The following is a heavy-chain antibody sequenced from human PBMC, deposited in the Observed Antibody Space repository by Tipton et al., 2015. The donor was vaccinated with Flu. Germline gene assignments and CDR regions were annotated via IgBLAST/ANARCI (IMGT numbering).Heavy chain of an antibody. D-gene: IGHD3-22*01. Sequence: TLSLTCTVSGDSISSSSYYWGWIRQPPGKGLEWIGSIYYSGSTYYNPSLKSRVTISVDTSKNQFSLKLSSVTAADTAVYYCARRYYYDSSGYDYWGQGTLVTVSS. CDR3: ARRYYYDSSGYDY. V-gene: IGHV4-39*01. CDR2: IYYSGST. J-gene: IGHJ4*02. CDR1: GDSISSSSYY.